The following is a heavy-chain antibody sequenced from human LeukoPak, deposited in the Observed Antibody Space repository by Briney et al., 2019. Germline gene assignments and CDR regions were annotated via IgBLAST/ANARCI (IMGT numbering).Heavy chain of an antibody. V-gene: IGHV3-7*01. D-gene: IGHD2-15*01. CDR3: AVGWDSATLDY. Sequence: GGSLRLSCAASGFTLSTFWMSWVRQAPGKGLEWVANIKQDGGEKYYVDSVKGRFTISRDNAKNSLYLQMNSLRVEDTAVYYCAVGWDSATLDYWGQGTLVTVSS. CDR2: IKQDGGEK. J-gene: IGHJ4*02. CDR1: GFTLSTFW.